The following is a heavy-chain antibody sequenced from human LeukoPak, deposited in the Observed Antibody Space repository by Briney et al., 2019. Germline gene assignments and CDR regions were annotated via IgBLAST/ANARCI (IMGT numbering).Heavy chain of an antibody. V-gene: IGHV4-59*01. D-gene: IGHD1-26*01. CDR2: IYYSGST. J-gene: IGHJ4*02. CDR3: ARTSIIATPYYFDD. CDR1: GGSISSYY. Sequence: SETLSLTCTVSGGSISSYYWSWIRQPPGKGLEWIGYIYYSGSTNYNPSLKSRVTISVDTSKTQFSLKLSSVTAAYTAVYYCARTSIIATPYYFDDWGQGTLVTVS.